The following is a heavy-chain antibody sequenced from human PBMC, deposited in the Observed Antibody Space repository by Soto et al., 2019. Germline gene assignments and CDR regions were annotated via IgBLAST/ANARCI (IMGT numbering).Heavy chain of an antibody. CDR3: ARVGPVTQTPYYYGLDV. D-gene: IGHD2-15*01. CDR1: NGSIGGYH. CDR2: IYSSGSA. V-gene: IGHV4-4*07. J-gene: IGHJ6*01. Sequence: QVQLQESGPGLVKPFETLSLMCTVSNGSIGGYHWSWIRQPAGKGLEWLGRIYSSGSATSSPSLRSRVTMSVAVSKRQFSLKMTTITAADTAIYYCARVGPVTQTPYYYGLDVWGRGTTVTVSS.